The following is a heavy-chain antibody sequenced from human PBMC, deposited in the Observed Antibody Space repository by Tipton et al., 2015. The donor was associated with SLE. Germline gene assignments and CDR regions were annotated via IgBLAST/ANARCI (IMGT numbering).Heavy chain of an antibody. V-gene: IGHV4-59*11. CDR1: GASISCHY. CDR3: ARGVRIAVVKGWYFDL. J-gene: IGHJ2*01. CDR2: IHYSGKT. Sequence: TLSLTCSVSGASISCHYWYWIRQTPGKGLEWLGYIHYSGKTNYNPSLKTRITISVARSRNQFSLKVKSVTAADTAVYYCARGVRIAVVKGWYFDLWGRGTLVTVSS. D-gene: IGHD6-19*01.